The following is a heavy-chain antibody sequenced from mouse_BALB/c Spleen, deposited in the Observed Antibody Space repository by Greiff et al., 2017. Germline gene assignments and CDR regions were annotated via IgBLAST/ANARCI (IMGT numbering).Heavy chain of an antibody. CDR1: GYSITSDYA. D-gene: IGHD1-1*01. Sequence: EVQLQQSGPGLVKPSQSLSLTCTVTGYSITSDYAWNWIRQFPGNKLEWMGYISYSGSTSYNPSLKSRISITRDTSKNQFFLQLNSVTTEDTATYYCARGGSTLDDWGQGTTLTGSS. CDR3: ARGGSTLDD. J-gene: IGHJ2*01. CDR2: ISYSGST. V-gene: IGHV3-2*02.